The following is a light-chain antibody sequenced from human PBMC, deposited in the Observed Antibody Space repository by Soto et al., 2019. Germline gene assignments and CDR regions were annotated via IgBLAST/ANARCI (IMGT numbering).Light chain of an antibody. V-gene: IGKV1-39*01. Sequence: DIQMTQSPSSLSASVGDRVTITCRASQSISSYFNWYQQKPGKAPKLLIFAASSLQSGVPSRFSGSRSGPDFTLTISSLQPEDFATYYCQQSYSSPPTFGQGKKVDIK. CDR3: QQSYSSPPT. CDR1: QSISSY. J-gene: IGKJ1*01. CDR2: AAS.